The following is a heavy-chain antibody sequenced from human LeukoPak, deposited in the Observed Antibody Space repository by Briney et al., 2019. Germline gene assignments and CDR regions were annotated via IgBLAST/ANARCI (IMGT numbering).Heavy chain of an antibody. D-gene: IGHD1-1*01. CDR1: GGTFSSYA. CDR2: IIPIFGTA. J-gene: IGHJ3*02. CDR3: ARGSTGTTYLGLFVAFDI. V-gene: IGHV1-69*13. Sequence: SVKVSCKASGGTFSSYAISWVRQAPGQGLEWMGGIIPIFGTANYAQKFQGRVTITADESTSTAYMELSSLRSEDTAVYYCARGSTGTTYLGLFVAFDIWGQGTMVTVS.